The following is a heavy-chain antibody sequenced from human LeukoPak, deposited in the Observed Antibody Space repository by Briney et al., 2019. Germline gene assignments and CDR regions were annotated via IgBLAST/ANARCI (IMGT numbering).Heavy chain of an antibody. CDR2: IRYDGSNK. J-gene: IGHJ4*02. D-gene: IGHD3-3*01. Sequence: GGSLRLSCAASGFTFSSYGMHWVRQAPGKGLEWVAFIRYDGSNKYYADSVKGRFTISRDNSKNTLYLQMNSLRAEDTAVYYCAKDLPIFGVVIIGGFDYWGQGTLVTVSS. CDR1: GFTFSSYG. CDR3: AKDLPIFGVVIIGGFDY. V-gene: IGHV3-30*02.